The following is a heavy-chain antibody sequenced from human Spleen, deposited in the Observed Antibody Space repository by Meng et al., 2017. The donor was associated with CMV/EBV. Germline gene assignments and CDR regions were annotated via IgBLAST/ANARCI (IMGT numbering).Heavy chain of an antibody. J-gene: IGHJ3*02. CDR3: ARFETGTHIGKTFDI. D-gene: IGHD1-1*01. V-gene: IGHV3-21*01. CDR2: ISSSSSYI. Sequence: SGFTFSTCIMNCVCQAPGQGLEWVSSISSSSSYIYYADSVKGRFTISRDNAKNSLYLQMNSLRAEDTAVYYCARFETGTHIGKTFDIWGQGTMVTVSS. CDR1: GFTFSTCI.